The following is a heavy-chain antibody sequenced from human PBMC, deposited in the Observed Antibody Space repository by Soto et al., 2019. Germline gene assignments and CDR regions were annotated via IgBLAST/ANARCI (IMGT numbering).Heavy chain of an antibody. D-gene: IGHD5-18*01. Sequence: GGSMRLSCAAPGFTFDDYAVHWVRQAPGKGLEWVSGISWNSGSIGYADSVKGRFTISRDNAKNSLYLQMNSLRAEDTALYYCAKDRAMEYYYYMDVWGKGTTVTVSS. CDR1: GFTFDDYA. V-gene: IGHV3-9*01. J-gene: IGHJ6*03. CDR3: AKDRAMEYYYYMDV. CDR2: ISWNSGSI.